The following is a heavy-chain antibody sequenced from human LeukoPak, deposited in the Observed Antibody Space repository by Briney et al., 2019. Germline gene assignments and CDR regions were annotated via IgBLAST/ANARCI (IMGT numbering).Heavy chain of an antibody. V-gene: IGHV1-2*02. J-gene: IGHJ4*02. Sequence: GASVKVSCKASVYAFTSYYMHWVRQAPGQGLEWMGWINPTSGGTNYAQKFQGRVTMTRDTSISTAYMELSSLTSDDTAVYYCARADYGHYFDYWGQGTLVTVSS. CDR1: VYAFTSYY. D-gene: IGHD4-17*01. CDR2: INPTSGGT. CDR3: ARADYGHYFDY.